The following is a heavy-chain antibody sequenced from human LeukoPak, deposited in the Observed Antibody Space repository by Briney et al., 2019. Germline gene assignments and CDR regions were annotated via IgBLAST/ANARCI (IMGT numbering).Heavy chain of an antibody. D-gene: IGHD1-26*01. CDR2: ISYDGSNK. Sequence: GRSLRLSCAASGFTFDDYAMHWVRQAPGKGLEWVAVISYDGSNKYYADSVKGRFTISRDNSKNTLYLQMNSLRAEDTAVYYCAKDLMRWELLPGYWGQGTLVTVSS. V-gene: IGHV3-30*18. J-gene: IGHJ4*02. CDR1: GFTFDDYA. CDR3: AKDLMRWELLPGY.